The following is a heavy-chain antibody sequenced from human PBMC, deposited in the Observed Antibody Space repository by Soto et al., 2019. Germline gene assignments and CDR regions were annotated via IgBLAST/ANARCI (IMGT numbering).Heavy chain of an antibody. CDR3: ARNGEEGGDYVWGSYPRGAFDI. CDR1: GGTFSSYA. D-gene: IGHD3-16*02. V-gene: IGHV1-69*13. Sequence: SVKVSCKASGGTFSSYAISWVRQAPGQGLEWMGGIIPIFGTANYAQKFQGRVTITADESTSTAYMELSSLRSEDTAVYYCARNGEEGGDYVWGSYPRGAFDIWGQGTMVTVSS. CDR2: IIPIFGTA. J-gene: IGHJ3*02.